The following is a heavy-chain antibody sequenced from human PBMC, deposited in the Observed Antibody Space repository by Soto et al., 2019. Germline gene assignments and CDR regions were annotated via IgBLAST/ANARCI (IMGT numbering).Heavy chain of an antibody. CDR1: GGSFSGYY. D-gene: IGHD1-26*01. V-gene: IGHV4-34*01. J-gene: IGHJ4*02. CDR3: ARGYGGSPTGAPNFLDY. CDR2: INHSGST. Sequence: PSETLSLTCAVYGGSFSGYYWSWIRQPPGKGLEWIGEINHSGSTNYNPSLKSRVTISVDTSKNQFSLKLSSVTAADTAVYYCARGYGGSPTGAPNFLDYWGQGTLVTVPS.